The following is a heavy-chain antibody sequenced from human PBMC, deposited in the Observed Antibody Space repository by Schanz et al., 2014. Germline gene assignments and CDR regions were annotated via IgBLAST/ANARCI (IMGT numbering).Heavy chain of an antibody. CDR1: GFTFSSYA. CDR3: ARLDPYCRSGTCSRAFDF. J-gene: IGHJ4*02. D-gene: IGHD2-15*01. Sequence: MQLVESGGGLVQPGGSLRLSCAASGFTFSSYAMSWVRQAPGRGLEWVSIIFTDGRTYYADSVKGRFTISRDSSKNTLFLQMNSLRTEDTAVYYCARLDPYCRSGTCSRAFDFWGQGTLVTVSS. V-gene: IGHV3-66*02. CDR2: IFTDGRT.